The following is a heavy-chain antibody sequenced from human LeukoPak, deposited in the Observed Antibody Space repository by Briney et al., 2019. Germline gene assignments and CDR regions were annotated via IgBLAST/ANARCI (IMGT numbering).Heavy chain of an antibody. CDR2: IWYDGSNK. Sequence: GGSLRLSCVASGFTFNTCAMNWVRQAPGKGLEWVAVIWYDGSNKYYADSVKGRFTISRDNSKNTLYLQMNSLRAEDTAVYYCARAQSKYCSGGSCYSLLFDYWGQGTLVTVSS. D-gene: IGHD2-15*01. CDR3: ARAQSKYCSGGSCYSLLFDY. V-gene: IGHV3-33*08. CDR1: GFTFNTCA. J-gene: IGHJ4*02.